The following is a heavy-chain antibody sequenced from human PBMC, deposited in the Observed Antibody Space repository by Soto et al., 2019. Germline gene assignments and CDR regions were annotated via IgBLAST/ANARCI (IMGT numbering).Heavy chain of an antibody. J-gene: IGHJ3*01. D-gene: IGHD3-3*02. Sequence: GGSLRLSCEAAGFTFSNYAMAWVRQTPGEGPEWVSTIGGGDDIFYAESVQGRFIISRDGSRSTMYLQMDNLRVEDTAIYFCAKNSISYNGIYDAFDVWGQGTVVTV. CDR3: AKNSISYNGIYDAFDV. CDR1: GFTFSNYA. CDR2: IGGGDDI. V-gene: IGHV3-23*01.